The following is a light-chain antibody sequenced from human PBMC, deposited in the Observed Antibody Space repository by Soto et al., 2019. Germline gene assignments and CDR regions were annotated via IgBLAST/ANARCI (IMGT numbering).Light chain of an antibody. Sequence: EIVLTQSPATLSLSPGERATLSCRASQSVSSYLAWYQQKPGQAPRLLIYDASNRATGIPARFSGRGSGTGVTLTISSVGPEDFAVYYCQQRSNWPGTFGGGTKVEMK. J-gene: IGKJ4*01. CDR1: QSVSSY. CDR2: DAS. V-gene: IGKV3-11*01. CDR3: QQRSNWPGT.